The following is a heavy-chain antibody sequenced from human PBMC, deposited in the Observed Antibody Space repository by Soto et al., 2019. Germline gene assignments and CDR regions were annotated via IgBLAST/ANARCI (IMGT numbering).Heavy chain of an antibody. V-gene: IGHV3-23*01. D-gene: IGHD6-13*01. CDR2: ITTTGRNT. CDR3: ARGAAAAGTDWFDA. CDR1: GFTSISYG. Sequence: EMQLLESGGGLVQPGGSLRLSCAASGFTSISYGMTWVRQAPGKGLGWVSGITTTGRNTYYAVSVKGRFTISRDNSKNVVYLPMNSLRAEDTAVYYCARGAAAAGTDWFDAWGQGTLVIVSS. J-gene: IGHJ5*02.